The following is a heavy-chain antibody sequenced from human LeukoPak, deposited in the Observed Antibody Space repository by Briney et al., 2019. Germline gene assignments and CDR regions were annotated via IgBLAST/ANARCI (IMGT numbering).Heavy chain of an antibody. D-gene: IGHD3-3*01. J-gene: IGHJ3*02. Sequence: GGSLRLSCAASGFTFSSYSMNWVRQAPGKGLEWVSYISSSSSTIYYADSVKGRFTISRDNAKNSLYLQMNSLRAEDTAVYYCARDSYYDFLDAFDIWGQGTMVSVSS. CDR1: GFTFSSYS. CDR2: ISSSSSTI. V-gene: IGHV3-48*01. CDR3: ARDSYYDFLDAFDI.